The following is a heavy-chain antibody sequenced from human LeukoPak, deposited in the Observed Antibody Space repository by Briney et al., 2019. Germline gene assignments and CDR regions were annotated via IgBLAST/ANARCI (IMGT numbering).Heavy chain of an antibody. D-gene: IGHD3-3*01. CDR1: GFTFSSYW. CDR3: ARASYDFWSGYLNRVFDY. Sequence: PGGSLRLSCAASGFTFSSYWMHWVRQAPGKGLVRVSRINSDGSSTSYADSVKGRFTISRDNAKNTLYLQMNSLRAEDTAVYYCARASYDFWSGYLNRVFDYWGQGTLVTVSS. V-gene: IGHV3-74*01. J-gene: IGHJ4*02. CDR2: INSDGSST.